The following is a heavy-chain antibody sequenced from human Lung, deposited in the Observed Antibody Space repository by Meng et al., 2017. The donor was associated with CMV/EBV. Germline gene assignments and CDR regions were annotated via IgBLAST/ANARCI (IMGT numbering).Heavy chain of an antibody. CDR3: ATEPDCCSTCYPFDL. CDR2: IIPFLPIA. J-gene: IGHJ4*02. CDR1: AGTFSSYS. V-gene: IGHV1-69*04. Sequence: SXXVSXKASAGTFSSYSINWVRQAPGQGLEWMGRIIPFLPIANYPQKFQGRVTITADKSTTTAYMELSSLRSEDTAMYYCATEPDCCSTCYPFDLWGQGKXV. D-gene: IGHD2-15*01.